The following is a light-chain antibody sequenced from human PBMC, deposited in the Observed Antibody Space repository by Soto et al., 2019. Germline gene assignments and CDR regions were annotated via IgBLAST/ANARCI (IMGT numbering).Light chain of an antibody. Sequence: EIVLTQSPGTLSLSPGERATLSCRASQSVSSSFLAWYQQKPGQAPRLLIYGASSRATGIPARFSGSGSGTEFTLTISSLRSEDFAIYFCQQYNNWPPDRTFGQGTKVEIK. CDR3: QQYNNWPPDRT. J-gene: IGKJ1*01. V-gene: IGKV3D-15*01. CDR1: QSVSSS. CDR2: GAS.